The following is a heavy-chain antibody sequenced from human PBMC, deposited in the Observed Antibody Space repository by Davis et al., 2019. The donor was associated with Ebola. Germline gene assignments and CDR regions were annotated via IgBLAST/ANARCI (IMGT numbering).Heavy chain of an antibody. V-gene: IGHV3-48*03. D-gene: IGHD4-17*01. CDR1: GFTFSSYE. J-gene: IGHJ2*01. CDR2: ISSSGSII. Sequence: GESLKISCAASGFTFSSYEMNWVRQAPGKGLEWASYISSSGSIIYYADSVKGRFTISRDNAKNSLYLHMASLGADDTAVYYCARAPTTAISQRGDFDLWGRGTLVVVSS. CDR3: ARAPTTAISQRGDFDL.